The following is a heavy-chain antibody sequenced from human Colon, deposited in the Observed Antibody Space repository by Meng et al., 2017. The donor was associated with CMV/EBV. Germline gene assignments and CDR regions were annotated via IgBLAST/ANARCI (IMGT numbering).Heavy chain of an antibody. CDR3: ARAPLTGYNWLDP. CDR2: ISYSGTT. Sequence: SGDSISSVGYYWSWIRQPPGKGLEWIGYISYSGTTYYTPSLKSRVTISIDTSKNQFSLKLSAVTAADTAVFYCARAPLTGYNWLDPWGQGTLVTVSS. CDR1: GDSISSVGYY. V-gene: IGHV4-30-4*01. D-gene: IGHD3-9*01. J-gene: IGHJ5*02.